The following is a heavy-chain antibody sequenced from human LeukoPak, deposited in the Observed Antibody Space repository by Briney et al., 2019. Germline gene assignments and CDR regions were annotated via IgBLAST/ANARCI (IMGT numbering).Heavy chain of an antibody. D-gene: IGHD3-10*01. V-gene: IGHV4-61*02. Sequence: SETLSLTCTVSGGSISSGSYYWSWIRQPAGKGLEWIGRIYTSGSTNYNPSLKSRVTISVDTSKNQFSLKLSSVTAADTAVYYCARGRGEPTGSLYRRTRGYNWFDPWGQGTLVTVSS. CDR1: GGSISSGSYY. CDR2: IYTSGST. CDR3: ARGRGEPTGSLYRRTRGYNWFDP. J-gene: IGHJ5*02.